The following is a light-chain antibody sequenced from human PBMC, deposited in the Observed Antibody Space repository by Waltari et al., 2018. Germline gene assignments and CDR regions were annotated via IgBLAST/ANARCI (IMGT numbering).Light chain of an antibody. CDR1: QSILYSSNNKNY. CDR2: WAS. J-gene: IGKJ4*01. CDR3: QQYYSTPPS. V-gene: IGKV4-1*01. Sequence: DIVMTQSPDSLAVSLGERATIDCKSSQSILYSSNNKNYLAWYQRKPRQPPKLLIYWASTRESGVPDRFSGSGSGTDFTLTISSLQAEDVAVYYCQQYYSTPPSFGGGTKVEIK.